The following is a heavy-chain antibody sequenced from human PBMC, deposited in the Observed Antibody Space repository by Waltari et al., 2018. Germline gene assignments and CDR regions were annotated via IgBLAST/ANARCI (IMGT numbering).Heavy chain of an antibody. CDR3: ARSGWLDY. Sequence: QVQLVQSGAEVKKPGASVKFSCKASGYTFSSYVMHWVRQAPGQSLEWMGWINAANTNTKYSQKFQGRVTITRDTSASTAYMELSSLTSEDTAVYYCARSGWLDYWGQGTLVTVSS. V-gene: IGHV1-3*01. CDR1: GYTFSSYV. CDR2: INAANTNT. J-gene: IGHJ4*02. D-gene: IGHD6-19*01.